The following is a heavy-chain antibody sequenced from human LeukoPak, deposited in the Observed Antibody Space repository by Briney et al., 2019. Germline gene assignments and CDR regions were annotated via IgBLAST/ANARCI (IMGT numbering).Heavy chain of an antibody. CDR1: GLTFDHYA. V-gene: IGHV3-9*01. CDR2: ITWNSDAI. D-gene: IGHD3-3*01. J-gene: IGHJ6*03. CDR3: ATGFFYYYYMDV. Sequence: SLRLSCAASGLTFDHYAMHWVRQAPGKGLEWVSGITWNSDAIGYADSVKGRFTISRDNAKDTLYLQMNSLRAEDTAVYYCATGFFYYYYMDVWGKGTTVTTSS.